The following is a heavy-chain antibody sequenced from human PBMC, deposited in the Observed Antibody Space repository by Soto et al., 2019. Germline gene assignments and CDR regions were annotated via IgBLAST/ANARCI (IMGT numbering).Heavy chain of an antibody. CDR3: ASYHYLDLWTGSRHYMDV. Sequence: QVHLEQWGAGLLNPSETLSLTCAVYGGSLSGYYWSWVRQSPGKGLEWIGEINHSGTTNYNPSLKTRVTISADTSRYQFSLRLRSVTAADSAVYYCASYHYLDLWTGSRHYMDVWGRGTTVTVSS. CDR2: INHSGTT. CDR1: GGSLSGYY. D-gene: IGHD3-9*01. V-gene: IGHV4-34*01. J-gene: IGHJ6*03.